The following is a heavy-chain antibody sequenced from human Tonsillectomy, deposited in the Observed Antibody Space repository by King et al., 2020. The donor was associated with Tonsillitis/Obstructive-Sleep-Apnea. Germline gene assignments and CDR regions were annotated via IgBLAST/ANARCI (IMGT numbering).Heavy chain of an antibody. CDR2: IYYTGSS. V-gene: IGHV4-39*01. J-gene: IGHJ5*02. CDR1: GGSISSVSYY. Sequence: QLQESGPGLVKPSETLSLKCTVSGGSISSVSYYWGWIRQPPGKGLEWIGGIYYTGSSYYNPSLKSRVTMSVDTSQSQFSLKLRSVTAADTAVYYCARGRSWYYNWFDPWGQGTLVTVSS. CDR3: ARGRSWYYNWFDP. D-gene: IGHD6-13*01.